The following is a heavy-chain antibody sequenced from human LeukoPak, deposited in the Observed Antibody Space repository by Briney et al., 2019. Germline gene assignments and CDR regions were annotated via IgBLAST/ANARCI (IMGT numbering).Heavy chain of an antibody. J-gene: IGHJ4*02. CDR3: ARDSSSSGKGDY. CDR2: MNPISGNT. V-gene: IGHV1-8*01. CDR1: GYTFTSYD. D-gene: IGHD6-6*01. Sequence: ASVKVSCKASGYTFTSYDINWVRQATGQGLEWMGWMNPISGNTGYAQKFQGRVTMTRNTSISTAYMELSSLRSEDTAVYYCARDSSSSGKGDYWGQGTLVTVSS.